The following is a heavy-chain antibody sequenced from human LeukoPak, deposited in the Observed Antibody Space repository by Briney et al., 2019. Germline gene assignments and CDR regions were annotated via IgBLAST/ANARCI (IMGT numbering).Heavy chain of an antibody. D-gene: IGHD1-26*01. CDR2: INPNSGGT. CDR3: ASRVGATTGYYFDY. V-gene: IGHV1-2*02. CDR1: GYTFTGYY. J-gene: IGHJ4*02. Sequence: ASVKVSCKASGYTFTGYYMHWVRQAPGQGLEWMGWINPNSGGTNYAQKFQGRVTITTDESTSTAYMELSSLRSEDTAVYYCASRVGATTGYYFDYWGQGTLVTVSS.